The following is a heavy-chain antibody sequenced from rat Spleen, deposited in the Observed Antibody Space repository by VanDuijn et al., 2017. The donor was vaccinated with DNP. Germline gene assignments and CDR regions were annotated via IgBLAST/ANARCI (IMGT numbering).Heavy chain of an antibody. J-gene: IGHJ4*01. V-gene: IGHV2-6*01. CDR2: ISSGGST. Sequence: QVQLKESGPGLVQPSQTLSLTCTVAGFSLTSYNVHWVRQPPGKGLEWIATISSGGSTFYNSALKSRLTISRDTSKSQVFLGMNSLQPEDTAIYYCSRYGEYSAFDVWGQGTSVTVSS. D-gene: IGHD1-5*01. CDR3: SRYGEYSAFDV. CDR1: GFSLTSYN.